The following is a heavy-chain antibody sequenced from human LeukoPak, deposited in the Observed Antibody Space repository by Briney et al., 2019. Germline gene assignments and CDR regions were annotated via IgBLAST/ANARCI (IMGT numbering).Heavy chain of an antibody. CDR1: GGSFSGYY. CDR3: ATPGHVLPGIAVAPPYA. J-gene: IGHJ5*02. V-gene: IGHV4-34*01. CDR2: IYYSGST. D-gene: IGHD6-19*01. Sequence: SETLSLTCAVYGGSFSGYYWSWIRQPPGKGLEWIGSIYYSGSTYYNPSLKSRVTISVDTSKNQFSLKLSSVTAADTAVYYCATPGHVLPGIAVAPPYAWGQGTLVTVSS.